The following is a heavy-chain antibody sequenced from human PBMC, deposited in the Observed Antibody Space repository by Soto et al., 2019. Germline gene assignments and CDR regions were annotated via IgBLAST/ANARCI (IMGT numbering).Heavy chain of an antibody. J-gene: IGHJ3*02. CDR1: GYIFSNYY. Sequence: ASVKVSCKASGYIFSNYYMHWVRQAPGQGLEWMGVFNPSGDATHYAQSFQGRVSVTRDTSTSTVYMELSTLTSEDTAVYYCARRGVSKIGFDTWGQGTMVTVSS. CDR2: FNPSGDAT. V-gene: IGHV1-46*01. D-gene: IGHD3-10*01. CDR3: ARRGVSKIGFDT.